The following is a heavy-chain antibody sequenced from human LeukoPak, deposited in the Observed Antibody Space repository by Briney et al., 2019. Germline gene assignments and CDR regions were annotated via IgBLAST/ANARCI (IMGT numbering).Heavy chain of an antibody. V-gene: IGHV3-23*01. J-gene: IGHJ5*02. D-gene: IGHD6-19*01. CDR1: GFTFSSYA. Sequence: GGSLRLSCAASGFTFSSYAMSWVRQAPGKGLEWVSAISGCGGSTYYADSVKGRFTISRDNSKNTLYLQMNSLRAEDTAVYYCAKVSVQPGYSSGWSINWFDPWGQGTLVTVSS. CDR3: AKVSVQPGYSSGWSINWFDP. CDR2: ISGCGGST.